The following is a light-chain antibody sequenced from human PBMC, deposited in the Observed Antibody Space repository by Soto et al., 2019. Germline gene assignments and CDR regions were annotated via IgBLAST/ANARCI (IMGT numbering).Light chain of an antibody. CDR2: SND. CDR1: SSNIGAGYD. J-gene: IGLJ3*02. V-gene: IGLV1-40*01. Sequence: QSVLTQPPSVSGAPGQRVTISCTGSSSNIGAGYDVHWYRQLPGTAPRLLIYSNDQRPPGVPDRFSGSKSGTSASLAISGLQSEDEADYFCAVWDDSLNGWVFGGGTKVTVL. CDR3: AVWDDSLNGWV.